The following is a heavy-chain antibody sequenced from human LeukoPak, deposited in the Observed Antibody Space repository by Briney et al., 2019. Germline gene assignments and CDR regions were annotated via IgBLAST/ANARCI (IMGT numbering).Heavy chain of an antibody. CDR1: RYTLTDDY. CDR3: ARGSPMTKSFPQDY. J-gene: IGHJ4*02. CDR2: INTNSGDT. Sequence: ASVKVSCKPSRYTLTDDYMHGVPQSPGQGLWRMGWINTNSGDTKSAQAFQGRVTMNRDTSVNTAYMELSSLRSEDPAVSYCARGSPMTKSFPQDYWGQGTLTTVSS. D-gene: IGHD2-21*01. V-gene: IGHV1-2*02.